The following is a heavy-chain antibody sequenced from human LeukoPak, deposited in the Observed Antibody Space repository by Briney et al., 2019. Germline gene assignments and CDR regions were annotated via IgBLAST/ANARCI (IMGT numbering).Heavy chain of an antibody. CDR2: IYPGDSDT. J-gene: IGHJ4*02. V-gene: IGHV5-51*01. CDR1: GYKFTNYW. D-gene: IGHD3-22*01. Sequence: GESLQISCKGSGYKFTNYWIGWVRQMPGKGLEWMGIIYPGDSDTRYSPSFQGQVTISADKSINTAYLQWSSLKASDTAMYYCARLSLSYYDSSGYYFDYWGQGTLVTVSS. CDR3: ARLSLSYYDSSGYYFDY.